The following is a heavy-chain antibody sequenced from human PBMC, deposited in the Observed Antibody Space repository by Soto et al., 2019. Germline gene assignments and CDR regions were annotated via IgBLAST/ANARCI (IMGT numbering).Heavy chain of an antibody. Sequence: GGSLRLSCAASGLNFEKCSMNWVRQPPGKGPEWLASISPSSTYIRYADSVKGRFTISRDNARNSLSLQMMNLRADDTAIYYCATDTGDIEVVPATTWGQGTLVTVSS. V-gene: IGHV3-21*04. D-gene: IGHD2-15*01. CDR2: ISPSSTYI. J-gene: IGHJ4*02. CDR1: GLNFEKCS. CDR3: ATDTGDIEVVPATT.